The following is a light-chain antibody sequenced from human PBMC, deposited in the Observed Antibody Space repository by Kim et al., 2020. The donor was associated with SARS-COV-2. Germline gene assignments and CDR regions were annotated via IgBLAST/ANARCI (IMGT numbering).Light chain of an antibody. Sequence: QSALTQPPSASGSPGQSVTISCTGTSRDVGGYNYVSWYQQHPGKAPKLLIFDVSKRPSGVPDRFSGSKSGNTASLTISGLQAEDEADYYCSSYTSSSTLYVFGTGTKVTVL. J-gene: IGLJ1*01. V-gene: IGLV2-8*01. CDR2: DVS. CDR3: SSYTSSSTLYV. CDR1: SRDVGGYNY.